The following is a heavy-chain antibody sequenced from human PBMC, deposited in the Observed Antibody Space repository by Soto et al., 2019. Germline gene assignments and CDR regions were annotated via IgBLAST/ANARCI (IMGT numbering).Heavy chain of an antibody. J-gene: IGHJ4*02. CDR2: IIPIFGTA. V-gene: IGHV1-69*01. CDR1: GGTFSSYA. D-gene: IGHD3-9*01. CDR3: ARDYYDILTGYYKLFDY. Sequence: QVQLVQSGAEVKKPGSSVKVSCKASGGTFSSYAISWVRQAPGQGLEWMGGIIPIFGTANYAQKFQGRVTITADESTSTAYMELSSLRSEDTAVYYCARDYYDILTGYYKLFDYWGQGTLVTVSS.